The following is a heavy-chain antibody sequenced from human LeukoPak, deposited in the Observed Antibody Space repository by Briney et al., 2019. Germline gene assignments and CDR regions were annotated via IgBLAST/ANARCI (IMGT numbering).Heavy chain of an antibody. Sequence: AGGSLRLSCAASGFTFSNYWMTWVRQAPGKGLEWVANINQDGSEEYYMDSVRARFTISRDNAKDSLSLQMNSLRAEDTAVYYCVRDGGVSGYDLLDYWGQGTLVTVSS. D-gene: IGHD5-12*01. J-gene: IGHJ4*02. CDR1: GFTFSNYW. CDR2: INQDGSEE. V-gene: IGHV3-7*01. CDR3: VRDGGVSGYDLLDY.